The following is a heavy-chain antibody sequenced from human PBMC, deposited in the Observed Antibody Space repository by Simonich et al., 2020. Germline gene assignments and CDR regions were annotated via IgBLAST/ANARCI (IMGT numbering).Heavy chain of an antibody. D-gene: IGHD6-19*01. Sequence: EVQLVESGGGLVKPGGSLRLSCAASGFTFSSYSMNWVGQAPGKGLGWVSSISSSSSYIYYAESVKGRFTISRDNAKTSLYLQRNSLRAEDTAVYYCARWIAVAGTGAYGMDVWGQGTTVTVSS. J-gene: IGHJ6*02. CDR2: ISSSSSYI. CDR3: ARWIAVAGTGAYGMDV. V-gene: IGHV3-21*01. CDR1: GFTFSSYS.